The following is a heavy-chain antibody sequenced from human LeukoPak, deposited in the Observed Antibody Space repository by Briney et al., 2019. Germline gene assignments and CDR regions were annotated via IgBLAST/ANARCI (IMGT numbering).Heavy chain of an antibody. D-gene: IGHD2-15*01. Sequence: QSGGSLRLSCAASGFTFSSYGMSWVRQAPGRGLEWVSAISGSGGSTYYADSVKGRFTISRDNSKNTLYLQMNSLRAEDTAVYYCATLAVVADLYYYYYYMDVWGKGTTVTISS. V-gene: IGHV3-23*01. CDR1: GFTFSSYG. J-gene: IGHJ6*03. CDR2: ISGSGGST. CDR3: ATLAVVADLYYYYYYMDV.